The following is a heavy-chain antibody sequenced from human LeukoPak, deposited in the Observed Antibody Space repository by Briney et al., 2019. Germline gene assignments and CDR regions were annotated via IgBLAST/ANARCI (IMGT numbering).Heavy chain of an antibody. Sequence: TSETLSLTCTVSGGSISPYYWIWTRQPAEKGLEWIGRVSSSGTTNYNPSLKGRVTLSVDTSKNQFSLKLSSVTAADTAVYYCARWPTTQGTFDFWGQGTMVTVSS. CDR1: GGSISPYY. J-gene: IGHJ3*01. V-gene: IGHV4-4*07. CDR2: VSSSGTT. D-gene: IGHD1-1*01. CDR3: ARWPTTQGTFDF.